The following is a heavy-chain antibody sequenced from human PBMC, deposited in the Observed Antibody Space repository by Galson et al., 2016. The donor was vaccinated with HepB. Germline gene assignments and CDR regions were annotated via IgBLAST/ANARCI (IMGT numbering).Heavy chain of an antibody. D-gene: IGHD3-10*01. Sequence: QSGAEVKKPGESLQISCKGSGYSFTNYWIGWVRQMPGKGLEWMGIIYPGDSNIRYSPSFQGPVTISADKSINPAYLQWSSLRASDTAMYFCARSYYGSGSHSVDYFDFWGQGTLVTVSS. CDR2: IYPGDSNI. CDR1: GYSFTNYW. J-gene: IGHJ4*02. CDR3: ARSYYGSGSHSVDYFDF. V-gene: IGHV5-51*01.